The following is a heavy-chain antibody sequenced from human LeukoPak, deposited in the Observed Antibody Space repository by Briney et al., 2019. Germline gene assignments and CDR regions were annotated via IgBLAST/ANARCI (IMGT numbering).Heavy chain of an antibody. CDR1: GFTFSSYS. V-gene: IGHV3-21*01. CDR3: AFLSSSWYNGMDV. D-gene: IGHD6-13*01. Sequence: PGGSLRLSCAASGFTFSSYSMNWVRQAPGKGLEWVSSISSSSSYIYYADSVKGRFTISRDNAKNSLYLQMNRLRAEDTAVYYCAFLSSSWYNGMDVWGQGTTVTVSS. CDR2: ISSSSSYI. J-gene: IGHJ6*02.